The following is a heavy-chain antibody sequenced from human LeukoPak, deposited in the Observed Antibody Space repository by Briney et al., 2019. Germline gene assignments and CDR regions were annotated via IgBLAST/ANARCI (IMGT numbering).Heavy chain of an antibody. CDR1: GGSFSGYY. V-gene: IGHV4-34*01. CDR3: ARRMIVVVAGAFDI. Sequence: KPSETLSLTCAVYGGSFSGYYWSWIRQPPGKGLEGIGEINHSGSTNYNPSLKSRVTISVDTSKNQFSLKLSSVTAADTAVYYCARRMIVVVAGAFDIWGQGTMVTVSS. J-gene: IGHJ3*02. D-gene: IGHD3-22*01. CDR2: INHSGST.